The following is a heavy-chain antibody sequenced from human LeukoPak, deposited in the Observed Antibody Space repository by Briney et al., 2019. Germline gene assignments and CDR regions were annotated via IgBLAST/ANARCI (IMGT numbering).Heavy chain of an antibody. CDR2: INHSGST. Sequence: KPSETLSLTCAVYGGSFSGYYWSWIRQPPGKGLEWIGEINHSGSTNYNPSFKSRVTISVDTSKNQFSLKLSSVTAADTAVYYCARVPHDSSGYNYWGQGTLVTVSS. D-gene: IGHD3-22*01. CDR3: ARVPHDSSGYNY. CDR1: GGSFSGYY. J-gene: IGHJ4*02. V-gene: IGHV4-34*01.